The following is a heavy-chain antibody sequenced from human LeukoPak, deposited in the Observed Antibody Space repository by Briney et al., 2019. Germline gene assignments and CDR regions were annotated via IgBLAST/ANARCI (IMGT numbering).Heavy chain of an antibody. Sequence: ASVKVSCKASGYTFTNYDINWVRQATGQGLEWMGWMNPNSGNTGYAQKFQGRVTMTMNTSISTAYMDLSSLRSEDTAVYHGARALSWTTESYYYMDVWGKGTTVTVS. V-gene: IGHV1-8*01. J-gene: IGHJ6*03. CDR2: MNPNSGNT. CDR3: ARALSWTTESYYYMDV. CDR1: GYTFTNYD. D-gene: IGHD3/OR15-3a*01.